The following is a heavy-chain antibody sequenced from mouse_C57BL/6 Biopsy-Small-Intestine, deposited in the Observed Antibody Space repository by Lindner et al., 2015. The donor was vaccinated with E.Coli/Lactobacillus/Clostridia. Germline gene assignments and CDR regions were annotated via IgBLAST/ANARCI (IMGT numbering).Heavy chain of an antibody. D-gene: IGHD2-5*01. Sequence: VQLQESGPELVKPGASVKMSCKASGYTFTDNNMHWVKQSHGKSLEWIGYINPNNGGTSYNQKFMARATLTVNKSSSTAYMELRSLTSEDSAVYYCARYYNNYGAMDYWGQGTSVTVSS. CDR2: INPNNGGT. CDR1: GYTFTDNN. V-gene: IGHV1-22*01. CDR3: ARYYNNYGAMDY. J-gene: IGHJ4*01.